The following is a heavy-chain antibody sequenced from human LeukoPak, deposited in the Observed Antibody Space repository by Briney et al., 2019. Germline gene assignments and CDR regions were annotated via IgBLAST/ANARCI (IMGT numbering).Heavy chain of an antibody. J-gene: IGHJ4*02. CDR2: ISGSGGST. CDR1: GFTFSSYA. D-gene: IGHD6-13*01. V-gene: IGHV3-23*01. Sequence: PGGSLRLSCAASGFTFSSYAMSWVRQAPGKGLEWVSAISGSGGSTYYADSVKGRFTISRDNAKNSLYLQMNSLRAEDTAVYYCARARIAAAGFDYWGQGTLVTVSS. CDR3: ARARIAAAGFDY.